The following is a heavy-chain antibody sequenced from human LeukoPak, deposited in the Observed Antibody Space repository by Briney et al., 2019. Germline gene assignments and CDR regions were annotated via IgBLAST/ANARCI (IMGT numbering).Heavy chain of an antibody. Sequence: GGSLRLSCAASGLTFSSYWMSWVRQAPGKGPEWVANIKQDGSEKYYVDSMKGRFTISRDNAKNSLYLQMNGLRAEDTAVYYCASSGSWYKQYYFDYWGQGALVTVSS. J-gene: IGHJ4*02. D-gene: IGHD6-13*01. CDR2: IKQDGSEK. V-gene: IGHV3-7*03. CDR1: GLTFSSYW. CDR3: ASSGSWYKQYYFDY.